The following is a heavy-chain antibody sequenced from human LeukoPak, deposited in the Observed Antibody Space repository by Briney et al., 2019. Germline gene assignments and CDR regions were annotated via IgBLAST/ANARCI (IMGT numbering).Heavy chain of an antibody. CDR3: AREPLIAVAGIDGKAGDY. CDR2: ISSSGNT. V-gene: IGHV4-59*01. Sequence: SETLSLTCTVFNASISTYYWSWIRQPPGKGLEWIGYISSSGNTNYNPSLKSRLSISADTSKNQFSLRLTSVTAADTAVYYCAREPLIAVAGIDGKAGDYWGQGTLVTVSS. CDR1: NASISTYY. D-gene: IGHD6-19*01. J-gene: IGHJ4*02.